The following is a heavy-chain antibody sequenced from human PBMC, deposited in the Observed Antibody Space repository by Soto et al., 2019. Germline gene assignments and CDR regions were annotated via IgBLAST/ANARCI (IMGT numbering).Heavy chain of an antibody. V-gene: IGHV1-69*01. J-gene: IGHJ4*02. Sequence: VQLVQSGPEVKKPGSSVKVSCKSTGDTFSSYAVSWVRQAPGQGLEWMGGIIATFGTVNYAQKFQGRVAITADDSTRVSYMEWSSLRSEDTAVYYCAREAGDYGHPYFDYWGQGTLVSVSS. CDR2: IIATFGTV. D-gene: IGHD3-10*01. CDR3: AREAGDYGHPYFDY. CDR1: GDTFSSYA.